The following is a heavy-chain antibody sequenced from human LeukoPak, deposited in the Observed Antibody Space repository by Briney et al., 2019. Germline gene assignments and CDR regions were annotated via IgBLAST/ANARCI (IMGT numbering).Heavy chain of an antibody. D-gene: IGHD5-18*01. J-gene: IGHJ4*02. V-gene: IGHV3-30*02. Sequence: GGSLRLSCAASGFAFSSYGMHWVRQAPGKGLEWVAYIHYDSSTEDYTDSVKGRFTISRDNSKNTLYLQMNSLINEDTAVYFCAKDLSGGYHSYYFDFWGQGTPVTVSS. CDR1: GFAFSSYG. CDR2: IHYDSSTE. CDR3: AKDLSGGYHSYYFDF.